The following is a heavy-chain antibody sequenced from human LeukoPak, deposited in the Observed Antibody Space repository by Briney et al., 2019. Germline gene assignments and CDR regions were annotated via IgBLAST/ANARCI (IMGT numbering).Heavy chain of an antibody. J-gene: IGHJ4*02. V-gene: IGHV3-64*01. CDR3: ARGQGYNYGYGFDY. Sequence: GGSLRLSCAASGFTFSSYAMHWVRQAPGKGLEYVSSISSNGGNTYYANSVKGRFTISRDNSKNTLYLQMGSLRAEDMAVYYCARGQGYNYGYGFDYWGQGTLVTVSS. CDR1: GFTFSSYA. CDR2: ISSNGGNT. D-gene: IGHD5-18*01.